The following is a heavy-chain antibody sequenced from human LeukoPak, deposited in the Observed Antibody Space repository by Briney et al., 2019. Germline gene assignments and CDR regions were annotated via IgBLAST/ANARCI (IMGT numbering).Heavy chain of an antibody. J-gene: IGHJ4*02. CDR3: ARDAISRGIVDY. V-gene: IGHV1-2*02. CDR2: INPDSGGT. D-gene: IGHD3-10*01. CDR1: GYIFTDYY. Sequence: GASVKISCKASGYIFTDYYVHWVRQAPGQGLEWMGWINPDSGGTNFAQKFPGRVTMTRDTSISTAYMEVSRLKSDDTAVYFCARDAISRGIVDYWGQGTLVTVSS.